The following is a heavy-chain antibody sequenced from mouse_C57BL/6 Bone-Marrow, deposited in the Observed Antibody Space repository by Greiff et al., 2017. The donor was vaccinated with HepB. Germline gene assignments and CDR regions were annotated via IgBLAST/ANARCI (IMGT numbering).Heavy chain of an antibody. V-gene: IGHV3-6*01. CDR3: ARDITTVAFDY. CDR1: GYSITSGYY. CDR2: ISYDGSN. J-gene: IGHJ2*01. D-gene: IGHD1-1*01. Sequence: EVQLQESGPGLVKPSQSLSLTCSVTGYSITSGYYWNWIRQFPGNKLEWMGYISYDGSNNYNPSLKNRTSITLDTSKNQFFLTLNSVTTEDTATYYCARDITTVAFDYWGQGTTLTVSS.